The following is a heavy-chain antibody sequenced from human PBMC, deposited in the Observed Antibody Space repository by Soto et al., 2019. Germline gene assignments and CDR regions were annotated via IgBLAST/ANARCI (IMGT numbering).Heavy chain of an antibody. CDR3: ASTLTYYDFWSGYDAFDI. Sequence: PSETLSLTCAVYGGSFSGYYWSWIRQPPGKGLEWIGEINHSGSTNYNPSLKSRVTISVDTSKNQFSLKLSSVTAADTAVYYCASTLTYYDFWSGYDAFDIWGQGTMVTVS. CDR1: GGSFSGYY. D-gene: IGHD3-3*01. CDR2: INHSGST. J-gene: IGHJ3*02. V-gene: IGHV4-34*01.